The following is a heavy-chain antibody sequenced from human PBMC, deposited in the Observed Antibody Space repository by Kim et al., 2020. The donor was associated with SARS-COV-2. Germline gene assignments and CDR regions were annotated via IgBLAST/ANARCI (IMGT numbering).Heavy chain of an antibody. CDR3: ARGRGDY. Sequence: DGSEKYYVDCVKGRYTISRDNARKSLYLQMNSLRAEDTAVYYCARGRGDYWGQGILVTVSS. J-gene: IGHJ4*02. CDR2: DGSEK. V-gene: IGHV3-7*04. D-gene: IGHD3-10*01.